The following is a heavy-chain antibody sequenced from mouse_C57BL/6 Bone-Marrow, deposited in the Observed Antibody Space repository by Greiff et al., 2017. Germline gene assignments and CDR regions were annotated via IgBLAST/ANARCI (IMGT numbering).Heavy chain of an antibody. Sequence: VQLQQSGAELVRPGASVKLSCTASGFNIKDDYMHWVKQRPEQGLEWIGWIDPENGDTEYASKFQGKATITADTSSNTAYLQLSSLPSEDTAVYYCTRATLIRRRVWFAYWGQGTLVTVSA. D-gene: IGHD2-4*01. CDR3: TRATLIRRRVWFAY. V-gene: IGHV14-4*01. CDR2: IDPENGDT. CDR1: GFNIKDDY. J-gene: IGHJ3*01.